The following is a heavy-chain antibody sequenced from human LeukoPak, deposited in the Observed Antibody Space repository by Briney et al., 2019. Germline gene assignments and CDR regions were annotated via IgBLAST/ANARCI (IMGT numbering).Heavy chain of an antibody. Sequence: SETLSLTCAVYGGSFSGYYWSWIRQPPGKGLEWIGEINHSGSTNYNPSLKSRVTISVDTSKNQFSLKLSSVTAADTAVYYCARVTGARVDYWGQGTLVTVSS. CDR1: GGSFSGYY. CDR3: ARVTGARVDY. D-gene: IGHD1-14*01. J-gene: IGHJ4*02. CDR2: INHSGST. V-gene: IGHV4-34*01.